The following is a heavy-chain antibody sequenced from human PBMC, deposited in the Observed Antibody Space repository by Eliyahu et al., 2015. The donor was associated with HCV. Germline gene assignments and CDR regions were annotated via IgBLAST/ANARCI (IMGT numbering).Heavy chain of an antibody. J-gene: IGHJ5*02. V-gene: IGHV4-34*01. CDR3: ARRKRIAAAVNWFDP. Sequence: QVQLQQWGAGLLKPSETLSLTCAVYGGSFSGYYWSWIRQPPGKGLEWIGEINHSGSTNYNPSLKSRVTISVDTSKNQFSLKLSSVTAADTAVYYCARRKRIAAAVNWFDPWGQGTLVTVSS. CDR2: INHSGST. CDR1: GGSFSGYY. D-gene: IGHD6-13*01.